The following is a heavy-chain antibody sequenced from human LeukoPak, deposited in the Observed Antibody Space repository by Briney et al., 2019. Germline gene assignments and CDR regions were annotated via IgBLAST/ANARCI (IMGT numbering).Heavy chain of an antibody. CDR1: GFTFSNNA. CDR3: ARGAGSSSVSSS. Sequence: GGSLRLSCAASGFTFSNNALSWVRQAPGKGLEWVSVISGSGGSTYYADSVKGRFTISRDNSKNTLYLQMDSLRAGDTAVYYCARGAGSSSVSSSWGQGTLVTVSS. J-gene: IGHJ4*02. CDR2: ISGSGGST. D-gene: IGHD6-6*01. V-gene: IGHV3-23*01.